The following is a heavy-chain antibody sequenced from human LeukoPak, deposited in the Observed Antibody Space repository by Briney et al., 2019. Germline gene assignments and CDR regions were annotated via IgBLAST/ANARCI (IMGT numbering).Heavy chain of an antibody. D-gene: IGHD6-19*01. CDR2: ISSSGSTI. CDR3: ARAARPSSGFDF. CDR1: GFTFSSYE. Sequence: GGSLRLSCAASGFTFSSYEMNWVRQAPGKGLEWVSYISSSGSTIYYADSVKGRFTISRDNAKNSLYLQMNSLRAEDTAVYYCARAARPSSGFDFWGQGTLVTVSS. V-gene: IGHV3-48*03. J-gene: IGHJ4*02.